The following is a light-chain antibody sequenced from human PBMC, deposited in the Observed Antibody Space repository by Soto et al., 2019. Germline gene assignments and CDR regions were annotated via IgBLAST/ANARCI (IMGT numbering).Light chain of an antibody. CDR1: DNVHRN. Sequence: EMVMTQSPATLSVSPGERVTLSCRASDNVHRNLAWYQQKPGQDPSLLIYYASIRATGVPARFTGSGSGTEFTLTISSLQSEDFGVYHCQHYSNWPPTFGPGTKVEIK. J-gene: IGKJ3*01. CDR3: QHYSNWPPT. V-gene: IGKV3-15*01. CDR2: YAS.